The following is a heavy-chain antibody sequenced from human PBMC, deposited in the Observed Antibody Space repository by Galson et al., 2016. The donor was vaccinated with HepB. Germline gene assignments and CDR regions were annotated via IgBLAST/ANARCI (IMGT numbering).Heavy chain of an antibody. V-gene: IGHV3-23*01. J-gene: IGHJ2*01. CDR2: MSDSAGSA. Sequence: SLRLSCAASGFTFTTSAMCWVRQAPGKGLQWVSAMSDSAGSAYYADSVKGSFTISRDNSKNMVYLEMNSLRVEDTAVYYCGKDGRAGAVRSVHCDYWGRGSLVTVSS. CDR1: GFTFTTSA. CDR3: GKDGRAGAVRSVHCDY. D-gene: IGHD1-26*01.